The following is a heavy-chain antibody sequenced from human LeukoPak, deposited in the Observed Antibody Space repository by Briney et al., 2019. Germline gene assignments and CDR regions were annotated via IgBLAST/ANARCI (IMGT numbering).Heavy chain of an antibody. CDR1: GYTFNRDW. D-gene: IGHD3-16*01. V-gene: IGHV3-7*01. CDR3: ASRTDYLN. J-gene: IGHJ4*02. CDR2: IKYDGSKE. Sequence: PGGSLRLSCAASGYTFNRDWTAWVRQAPGKGLEWVANIKYDGSKENYVDSVKGRFTISRDNAKNSLFLQMNSLRVEDTAVYFCASRTDYLNWGQGTLVTVSS.